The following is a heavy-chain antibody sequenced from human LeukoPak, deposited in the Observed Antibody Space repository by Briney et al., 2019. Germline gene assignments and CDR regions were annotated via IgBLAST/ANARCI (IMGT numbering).Heavy chain of an antibody. CDR3: ARDSSRSDPYDSSDRDDALDI. CDR1: GGSFSGYY. J-gene: IGHJ3*02. V-gene: IGHV4-34*01. D-gene: IGHD3-22*01. Sequence: SETLSLTCAVYGGSFSGYYWSWVRQPPGKGLEWIGEINHSGSTNYNPSLKSRVTISVDTSKNQFSLKLSSVTAADTATYYCARDSSRSDPYDSSDRDDALDIWGQGTMVSISS. CDR2: INHSGST.